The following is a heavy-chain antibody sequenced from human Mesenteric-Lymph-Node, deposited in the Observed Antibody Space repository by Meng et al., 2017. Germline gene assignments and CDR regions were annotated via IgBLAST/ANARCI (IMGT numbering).Heavy chain of an antibody. Sequence: GESLKISCAASGFTFSSYGMHWVRQAPGKGLEWVAVIWYDGSNKYYADSVKGRFTISRDNAKNSLYLQMNSLRAEDTALYYCARVQADYSSSWSPWFAYYYYGMDVWGQGTTVTVSS. CDR1: GFTFSSYG. J-gene: IGHJ6*02. D-gene: IGHD6-13*01. CDR3: ARVQADYSSSWSPWFAYYYYGMDV. CDR2: IWYDGSNK. V-gene: IGHV3-33*01.